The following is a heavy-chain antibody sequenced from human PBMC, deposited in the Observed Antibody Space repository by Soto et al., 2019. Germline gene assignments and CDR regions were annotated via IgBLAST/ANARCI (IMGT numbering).Heavy chain of an antibody. D-gene: IGHD6-13*01. V-gene: IGHV4-39*07. Sequence: PSETLSLTCTVSGGSISSSSYYWGWIRQPPGKGLEWIGSIYYSGSTYYNPSLKSRVTISVDTSKNQFSLKLSSVTAADTAVYYCARVGIAAAGTAPNDYWGQGTLVTVSS. CDR3: ARVGIAAAGTAPNDY. CDR1: GGSISSSSYY. J-gene: IGHJ4*02. CDR2: IYYSGST.